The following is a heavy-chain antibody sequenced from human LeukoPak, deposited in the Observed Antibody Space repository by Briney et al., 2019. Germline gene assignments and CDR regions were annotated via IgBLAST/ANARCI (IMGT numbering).Heavy chain of an antibody. V-gene: IGHV3-23*01. CDR2: IDHSGGDT. Sequence: PGGSLRLSCVASGFTFSTYVMSWVRQAPGKGLEWVSSIDHSGGDTHYADSVEGRFTISRDNSKNTLYLQMNSLRAEDTAVYYCAKDRLVLMVYASFAYWGQGTLVTVSS. D-gene: IGHD2-8*01. J-gene: IGHJ4*02. CDR1: GFTFSTYV. CDR3: AKDRLVLMVYASFAY.